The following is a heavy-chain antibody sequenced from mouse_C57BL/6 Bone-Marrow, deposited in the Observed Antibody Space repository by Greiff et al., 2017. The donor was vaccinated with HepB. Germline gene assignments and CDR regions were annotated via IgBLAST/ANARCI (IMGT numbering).Heavy chain of an antibody. CDR1: GYTFTSYG. D-gene: IGHD2-1*01. V-gene: IGHV1-81*01. CDR3: ASILLWYFDV. Sequence: VMLVESGAELARPGASVKLSCKASGYTFTSYGISWVKQRTGQGLEWIGEIYPRSGNTYYNETFKGKATLTADQSSSTAYMELRSLTSEDSAVYFCASILLWYFDVWGTGTTVTVSS. CDR2: IYPRSGNT. J-gene: IGHJ1*03.